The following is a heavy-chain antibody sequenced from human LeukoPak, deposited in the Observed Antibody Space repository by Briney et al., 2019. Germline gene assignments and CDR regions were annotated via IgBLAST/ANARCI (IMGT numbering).Heavy chain of an antibody. D-gene: IGHD2-15*01. CDR2: IYYRGSG. V-gene: IGHV4-31*03. J-gene: IGHJ4*02. CDR1: GSISTGGYY. CDR3: ARAARYCSGGSCYFFGY. Sequence: SETLSLTCSVSGSISTGGYYWSWIRQQPGKGLEWMGYIYYRGSGHYNPSLKSRITISVDRSRDQFSLTLSSVTAADTAVYYCARAARYCSGGSCYFFGYWGRGTLVTVSS.